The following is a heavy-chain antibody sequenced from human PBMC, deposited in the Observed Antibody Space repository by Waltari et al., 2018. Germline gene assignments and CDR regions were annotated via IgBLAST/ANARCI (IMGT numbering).Heavy chain of an antibody. D-gene: IGHD2-15*01. CDR3: AREMYETRAAVAHDYYYGLDL. Sequence: QVHLMQSGAEVKEPGSSVKVSCRASGGSFSSYAVSWVRQAPGQGLQWMGGIIPIFHTPHYAEKFQGRVTISADESTGTVYLEVNSLKFEDTAVYFCAREMYETRAAVAHDYYYGLDLWGQGTAVTVSS. V-gene: IGHV1-69*01. J-gene: IGHJ6*02. CDR1: GGSFSSYA. CDR2: IIPIFHTP.